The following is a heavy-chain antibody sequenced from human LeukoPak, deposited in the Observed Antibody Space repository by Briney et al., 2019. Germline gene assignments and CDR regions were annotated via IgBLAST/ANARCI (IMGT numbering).Heavy chain of an antibody. V-gene: IGHV1-18*01. D-gene: IGHD2-21*01. CDR3: ARARTSFWWGSGYPKNGKGDYFDS. Sequence: ASVKVSCKASGYTFTSYGISWVRQAPGQGLEWMGWISAYNGNTNYAQKLQDRVTMTTDTSTSTAYMELRSLRSDDTAVYYCARARTSFWWGSGYPKNGKGDYFDSWGPGILVTVSS. CDR1: GYTFTSYG. J-gene: IGHJ4*02. CDR2: ISAYNGNT.